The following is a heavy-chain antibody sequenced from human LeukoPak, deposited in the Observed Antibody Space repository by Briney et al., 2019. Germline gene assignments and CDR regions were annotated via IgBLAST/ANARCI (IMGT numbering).Heavy chain of an antibody. J-gene: IGHJ3*02. CDR1: GFIFTSYW. CDR2: TKQDGSEK. V-gene: IGHV3-7*01. D-gene: IGHD2-15*01. CDR3: ARVSFSVSGIRGSFDAFDI. Sequence: GSLRLSCAASGFIFTSYWMTWVRQAPGKGLEWVAITKQDGSEKYYVDSVKGRFTISRDNAKNSLYLQMNSLRAEDTAVYYCARVSFSVSGIRGSFDAFDIWGQGTMVTASS.